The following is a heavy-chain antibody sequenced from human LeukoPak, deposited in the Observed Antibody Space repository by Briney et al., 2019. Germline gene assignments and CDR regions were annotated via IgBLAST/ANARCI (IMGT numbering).Heavy chain of an antibody. J-gene: IGHJ3*02. CDR2: MTGRKNYI. V-gene: IGHV3-21*01. CDR1: GFTFRDYT. D-gene: IGHD4-23*01. CDR3: ARDDGGNFNDAFDI. Sequence: GGSLRLSCAASGFTFRDYTLNWVRQAPGKGLEWVSSMTGRKNYIFYADSVKGRFTISGDNAENSVYLQMNNLGAEDTGIYYCARDDGGNFNDAFDIWGQGTMVTVSS.